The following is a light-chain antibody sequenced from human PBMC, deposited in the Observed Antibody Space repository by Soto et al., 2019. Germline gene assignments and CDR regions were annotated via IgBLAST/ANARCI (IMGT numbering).Light chain of an antibody. CDR1: QSVSSY. CDR3: QQYNNWPRT. Sequence: EIVMTQSPATLSVSPGERVTLSCRASQSVSSYLAWYQQKPGQPPRLLIYGASTRATGIPARFSGSGSGTEFTLTIGSLQYEDVAVYYCQQYNNWPRTFGQGAKVEIK. J-gene: IGKJ1*01. CDR2: GAS. V-gene: IGKV3-15*01.